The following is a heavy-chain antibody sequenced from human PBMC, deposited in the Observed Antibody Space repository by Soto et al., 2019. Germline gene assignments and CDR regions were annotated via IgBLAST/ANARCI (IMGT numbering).Heavy chain of an antibody. D-gene: IGHD3-16*01. Sequence: GGSLRLSCAASGFFFSNSVIHWVRQAPGRGLEWVAVISTDETNEDYADSVKGRFTISRDNSKSTLYLQMNSLRAEDTAVYYCARGLIKLEGGTFDIWGQGTMVTVS. CDR3: ARGLIKLEGGTFDI. CDR2: ISTDETNE. J-gene: IGHJ3*02. V-gene: IGHV3-33*01. CDR1: GFFFSNSV.